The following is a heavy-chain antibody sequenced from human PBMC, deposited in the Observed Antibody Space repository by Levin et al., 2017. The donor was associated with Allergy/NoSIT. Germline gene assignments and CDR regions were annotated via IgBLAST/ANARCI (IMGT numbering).Heavy chain of an antibody. CDR1: GFSFDNYA. CDR2: IHWNSGFI. D-gene: IGHD5-18*01. Sequence: SLKTSCAASGFSFDNYAMHWVRQAPGKGLEWVSGIHWNSGFIVYADSVKGRFTISRDNAKNSLYLQMNSLRAGDTALYYCAKAIHTYGMFYGLDVWGQGSTVTVSS. CDR3: AKAIHTYGMFYGLDV. V-gene: IGHV3-9*01. J-gene: IGHJ6*02.